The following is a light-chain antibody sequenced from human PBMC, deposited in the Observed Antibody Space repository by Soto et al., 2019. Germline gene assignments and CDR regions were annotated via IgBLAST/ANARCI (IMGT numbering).Light chain of an antibody. CDR3: YSSRSYRSTFYV. V-gene: IGLV2-14*03. CDR2: GVS. J-gene: IGLJ1*01. Sequence: QSALTQPASVSGSPGQSITISCAGTSSDIGGSNYVSWYQQHPGKAPKLMIYGVSNRPSGVSNRFSGSKSGNTASLTISGLQAEDEADYFCYSSRSYRSTFYVFGTGTKVTVL. CDR1: SSDIGGSNY.